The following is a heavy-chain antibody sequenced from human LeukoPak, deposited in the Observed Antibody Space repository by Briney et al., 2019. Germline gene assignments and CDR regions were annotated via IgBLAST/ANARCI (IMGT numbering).Heavy chain of an antibody. CDR3: ARAVGYFDHSLDY. Sequence: PSETLSLTCAGSGGTISSSNWWSWVRQPPGKGLEWIGESYRSGSTNYIPSLKSRVTISVDKSKNQFSLKLSSVTAADTAVYYCARAVGYFDHSLDYWGQGTLVTVSS. CDR2: SYRSGST. CDR1: GGTISSSNW. J-gene: IGHJ4*02. V-gene: IGHV4-4*02. D-gene: IGHD3-9*01.